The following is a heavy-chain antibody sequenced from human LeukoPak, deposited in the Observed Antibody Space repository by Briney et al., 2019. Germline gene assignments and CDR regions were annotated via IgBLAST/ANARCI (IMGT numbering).Heavy chain of an antibody. J-gene: IGHJ6*02. Sequence: GGSLRLSCAAPGFTFSSYAMSRVRPAPGKGLEWVPAINGSGGSTYYADSVKGRFTISRDKSKNTLYLQMNSLRAEDTAVYYCAKLPQTPYCSSTSCPPYYYYGMDVWGQGTTVTVSS. CDR2: INGSGGST. CDR1: GFTFSSYA. CDR3: AKLPQTPYCSSTSCPPYYYYGMDV. D-gene: IGHD2-2*01. V-gene: IGHV3-23*01.